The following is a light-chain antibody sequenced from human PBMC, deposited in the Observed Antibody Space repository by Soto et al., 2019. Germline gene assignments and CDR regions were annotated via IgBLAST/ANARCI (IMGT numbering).Light chain of an antibody. V-gene: IGKV1D-12*01. CDR3: QQADTFPIT. Sequence: DIQMTQSPSSVSASVGDRVTITCQASQGISRSLAWYQQKPGKAPKLLIYSASSLQSGVPSRFSRSGFGTDFTLTISSLQPEDFATYYCQQADTFPITFGQGTRLEI. J-gene: IGKJ5*01. CDR2: SAS. CDR1: QGISRS.